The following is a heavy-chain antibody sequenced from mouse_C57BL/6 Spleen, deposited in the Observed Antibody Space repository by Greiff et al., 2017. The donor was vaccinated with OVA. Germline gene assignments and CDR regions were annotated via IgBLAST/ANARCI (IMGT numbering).Heavy chain of an antibody. Sequence: EVKVVESGGDLVKPGGSLKLSCAASGFTFSSYGMSWVRQTPDKRLEWVATISSGGSYTYYPDSVKGRFTISRDNAKNTLYLQMSSLKSEDTAMYYCARRGPSAMDYWGQGTSVTVSS. CDR1: GFTFSSYG. CDR3: ARRGPSAMDY. J-gene: IGHJ4*01. V-gene: IGHV5-6*02. CDR2: ISSGGSYT.